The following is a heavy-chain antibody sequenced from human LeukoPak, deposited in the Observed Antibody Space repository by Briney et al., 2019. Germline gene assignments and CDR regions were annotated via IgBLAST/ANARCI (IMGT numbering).Heavy chain of an antibody. V-gene: IGHV3-23*01. D-gene: IGHD3-10*01. CDR1: GFTFSSYA. J-gene: IGHJ6*03. Sequence: GGSLRLSCAASGFTFSSYAMSWVRQAPGKGLEWVSAISGSGGSTYYADSVKGRFTISRDNSKNTLYLQMNSLRVDDTAVYYCAGHFGSGRWHYYYMDVWGKGTTVTVSS. CDR2: ISGSGGST. CDR3: AGHFGSGRWHYYYMDV.